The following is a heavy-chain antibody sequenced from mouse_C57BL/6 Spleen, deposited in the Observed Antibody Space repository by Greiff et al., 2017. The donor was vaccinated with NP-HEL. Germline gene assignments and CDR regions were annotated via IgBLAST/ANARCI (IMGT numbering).Heavy chain of an antibody. V-gene: IGHV1-5*01. D-gene: IGHD1-1*01. CDR3: TSAGDYYGSSFDD. Sequence: VQLQQSGTVLARPGASVKMSCKTSGYTFTSYWMHWVKLRPGQGLEWIGAIYPGNSGTSYNQKFKGKAKLTAVTSASTAYMELSSLTTEDSAVYYCTSAGDYYGSSFDDWGKGTTLTVSS. J-gene: IGHJ2*01. CDR1: GYTFTSYW. CDR2: IYPGNSGT.